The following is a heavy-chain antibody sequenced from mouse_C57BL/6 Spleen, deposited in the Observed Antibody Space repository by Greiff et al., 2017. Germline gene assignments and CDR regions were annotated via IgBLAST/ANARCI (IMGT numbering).Heavy chain of an antibody. D-gene: IGHD2-3*01. Sequence: EVQLQQSGPELVKPGASVKISCKASGYSFTGYYMNWVKQSPEKSLEWIGEINPSTGGTTYNQKFKAKATLTVDKSSSTAYMQLKSLTSEDSAVYYCARRDDGYLPYYYAMDYWGQGTSVTVSS. CDR3: ARRDDGYLPYYYAMDY. CDR2: INPSTGGT. J-gene: IGHJ4*01. CDR1: GYSFTGYY. V-gene: IGHV1-42*01.